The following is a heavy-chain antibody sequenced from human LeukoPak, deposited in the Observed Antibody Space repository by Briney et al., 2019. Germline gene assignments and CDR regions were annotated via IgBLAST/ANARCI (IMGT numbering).Heavy chain of an antibody. CDR3: ARSGTSGYYYYMDV. Sequence: ASVKVSCKASGYTFTSYGISWVRQAPGQGLEWMGWISGYNGYTNYAQKLQGRVTMTTDTSTSTAYMESRSLRSDDTAVYYCARSGTSGYYYYMDVWGKGTTVTISS. V-gene: IGHV1-18*01. CDR1: GYTFTSYG. D-gene: IGHD6-13*01. J-gene: IGHJ6*03. CDR2: ISGYNGYT.